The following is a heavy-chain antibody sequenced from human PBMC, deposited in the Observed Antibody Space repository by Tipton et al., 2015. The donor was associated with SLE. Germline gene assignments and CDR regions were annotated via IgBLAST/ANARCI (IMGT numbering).Heavy chain of an antibody. J-gene: IGHJ1*01. Sequence: QSGAEVKKPGASVEVSCKASGYTFTTYYVLWVRQAPGQGLDWMGRINPYSGGTNYAQKFQGRVSMTRNTSISTAYMELSGLTSDDSAVHYCAIPSGFSRPFNFWRQGTLVTVSS. CDR3: AIPSGFSRPFNF. V-gene: IGHV1-2*06. CDR2: INPYSGGT. CDR1: GYTFTTYY. D-gene: IGHD3-9*01.